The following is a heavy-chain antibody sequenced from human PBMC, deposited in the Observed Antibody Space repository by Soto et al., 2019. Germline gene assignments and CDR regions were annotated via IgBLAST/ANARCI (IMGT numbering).Heavy chain of an antibody. V-gene: IGHV5-51*01. CDR3: ARHNWFDP. Sequence: PGGSLKIPFKGSGYSFTSYWIGGVRQRPGKGVELRGFVYHRDCDTGYSTSFQGQVTISPYKPIITAYLQSSSRKPSDPGMYHCARHNWFDPWGQGTLVTVSS. CDR1: GYSFTSYW. CDR2: VYHRDCDT. J-gene: IGHJ5*02.